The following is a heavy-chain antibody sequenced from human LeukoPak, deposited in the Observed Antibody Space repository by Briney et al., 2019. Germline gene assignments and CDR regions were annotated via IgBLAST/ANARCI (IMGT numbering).Heavy chain of an antibody. CDR2: IYPGDSDT. V-gene: IGHV5-51*01. D-gene: IGHD2-21*02. CDR3: ARLYCGGDCYSIADY. J-gene: IGHJ4*02. CDR1: GYSFTSYW. Sequence: GESLQISREGSGYSFTSYWIGWVRQLPGKGLEWMGIIYPGDSDTRYSPSFQGQVTISADKSISTAYLQWSSLKASDTAMYYCARLYCGGDCYSIADYWGQGTLVTVSS.